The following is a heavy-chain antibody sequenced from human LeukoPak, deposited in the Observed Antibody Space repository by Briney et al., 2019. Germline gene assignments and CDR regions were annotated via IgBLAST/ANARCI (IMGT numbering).Heavy chain of an antibody. D-gene: IGHD3/OR15-3a*01. Sequence: PGGSLRLSCAASGFTFSSYSMNWVRQAPGKGLEWVSSISSSSSYIYYADSVKGRFTISRDNAKNSLYLQMNSLRAEDTAVYYCARSPPYAVRRTGKAGLNFDYWGQGTLVTVSS. CDR2: ISSSSSYI. CDR3: ARSPPYAVRRTGKAGLNFDY. CDR1: GFTFSSYS. V-gene: IGHV3-21*01. J-gene: IGHJ4*02.